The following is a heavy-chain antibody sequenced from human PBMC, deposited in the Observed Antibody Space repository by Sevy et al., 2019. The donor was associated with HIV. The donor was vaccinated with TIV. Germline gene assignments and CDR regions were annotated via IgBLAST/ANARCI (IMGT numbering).Heavy chain of an antibody. D-gene: IGHD3-10*01. Sequence: SETLSLTCTVSGGSISTHYWSWIRQPPGKGLEWIGYIQYSGSTNNNPSLKSRVTISIDTSKNQFCLRLGSVTAADTAVYYCARVGAWYYGSTGNAFDIWGQGTMVTVSS. CDR1: GGSISTHY. J-gene: IGHJ3*02. V-gene: IGHV4-59*11. CDR3: ARVGAWYYGSTGNAFDI. CDR2: IQYSGST.